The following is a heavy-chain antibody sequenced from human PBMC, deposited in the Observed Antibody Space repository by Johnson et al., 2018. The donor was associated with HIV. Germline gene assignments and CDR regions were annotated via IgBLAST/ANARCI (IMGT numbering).Heavy chain of an antibody. CDR3: AKDRYYDSSGPDAFDI. V-gene: IGHV3-33*06. Sequence: QVQLVESGGGVVQPGRSLRLSCAASGFTFSSYGMHWVRQAPGKGLAWVAVIWYDGSNKYYADSVKGRLTISRDNSKNTLYLQMNSLRAEDTAVYYCAKDRYYDSSGPDAFDIWGQGTMVTVSS. J-gene: IGHJ3*02. CDR2: IWYDGSNK. CDR1: GFTFSSYG. D-gene: IGHD3-22*01.